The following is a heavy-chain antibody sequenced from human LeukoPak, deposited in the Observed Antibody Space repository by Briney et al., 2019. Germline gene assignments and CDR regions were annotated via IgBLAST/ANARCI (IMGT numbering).Heavy chain of an antibody. CDR3: AISYSSSWYQGD. CDR2: ISGSGGST. V-gene: IGHV3-23*01. Sequence: GGSLRLSCAASGFTFGNYAMTWVRQAPGKGLEWVSAISGSGGSTCYADSVKGRFTISRDNSKNTLYLQMNSLRAEDTAIYYCAISYSSSWYQGDWGQGTLVTVSS. D-gene: IGHD6-13*01. CDR1: GFTFGNYA. J-gene: IGHJ4*02.